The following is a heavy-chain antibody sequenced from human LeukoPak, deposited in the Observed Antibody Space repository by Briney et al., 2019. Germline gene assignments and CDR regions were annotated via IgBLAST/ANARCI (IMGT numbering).Heavy chain of an antibody. J-gene: IGHJ4*02. CDR2: ISYDGSNK. V-gene: IGHV3-30-3*01. CDR3: ARGAWGGNRGTSDY. D-gene: IGHD3-16*01. Sequence: GGSLRLSCAASGFTFSSYAMPWVRQAPGKGLEWVAVISYDGSNKYYADSVKGRFTISRDNSKNTLYLQMNSLRAEDTAVYYCARGAWGGNRGTSDYWGQGTLVTVSS. CDR1: GFTFSSYA.